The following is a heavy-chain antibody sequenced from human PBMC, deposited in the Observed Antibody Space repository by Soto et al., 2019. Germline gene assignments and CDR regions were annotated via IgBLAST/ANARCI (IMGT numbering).Heavy chain of an antibody. Sequence: EVQLLESGGGLVQPGGSLRLSCAASGFTFSSYAMSWVRQAPGKGLEWVSAISGSGGSTYYADSVKGRFTISRDNSKNTLYLQMNSLRAEDTAVYYCAKVFRETIRSRGWACFDYWGQGTLVTVSS. D-gene: IGHD3-10*01. CDR2: ISGSGGST. CDR3: AKVFRETIRSRGWACFDY. CDR1: GFTFSSYA. J-gene: IGHJ4*02. V-gene: IGHV3-23*01.